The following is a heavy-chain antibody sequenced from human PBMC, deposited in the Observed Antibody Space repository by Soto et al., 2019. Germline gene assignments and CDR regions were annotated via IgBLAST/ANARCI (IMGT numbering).Heavy chain of an antibody. CDR1: GYTFTSYG. J-gene: IGHJ5*02. CDR2: INPYNGNT. Sequence: GASVKVSCKASGYTFTSYGISWVRQAPGQGLEWMGWINPYNGNTNYAQKLQGRVTMTTDTSTSTAYMELRSLRSDDTAAYYCARDPVGGNWFDPWGQGTLVTVSS. CDR3: ARDPVGGNWFDP. D-gene: IGHD1-26*01. V-gene: IGHV1-18*01.